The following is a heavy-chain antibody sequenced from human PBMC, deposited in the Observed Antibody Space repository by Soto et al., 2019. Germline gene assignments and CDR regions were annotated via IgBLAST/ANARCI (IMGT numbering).Heavy chain of an antibody. J-gene: IGHJ4*02. CDR2: INHSGST. CDR1: GGSFSGYY. CDR3: ARGTRAPLRLYYYDSSGYYGHFFDY. Sequence: TSETLSLTCAVYGGSFSGYYWSWIRQPPGKGLEWIGEINHSGSTNYNPSLKSRVTISVDTSKNQFSLKLSSVTAADTAVYYCARGTRAPLRLYYYDSSGYYGHFFDYWGQGTLVTVSS. D-gene: IGHD3-22*01. V-gene: IGHV4-34*01.